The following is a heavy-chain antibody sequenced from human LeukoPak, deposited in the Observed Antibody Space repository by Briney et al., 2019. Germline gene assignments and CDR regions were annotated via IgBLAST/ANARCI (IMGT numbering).Heavy chain of an antibody. J-gene: IGHJ5*02. CDR3: TTVKYDYGDPVGWFDP. CDR1: GFNFSSYS. Sequence: GGSLRLSCAASGFNFSSYSMNWVRQAPGKGLEWVSISGSGGDTYYADSVKGRFTISRDNSKNTLYLQMNSLRAEDTAVYYCTTVKYDYGDPVGWFDPWGQGTLVTVSS. V-gene: IGHV3-23*01. D-gene: IGHD4-17*01. CDR2: SGSGGDT.